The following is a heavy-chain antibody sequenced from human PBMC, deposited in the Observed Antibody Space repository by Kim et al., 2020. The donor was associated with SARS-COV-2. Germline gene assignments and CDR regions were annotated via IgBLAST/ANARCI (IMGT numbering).Heavy chain of an antibody. J-gene: IGHJ6*04. CDR2: ISSSSSYI. D-gene: IGHD6-6*01. Sequence: GGSLRLSCAASGFTFSSYSMNWVRQAPGKGLEWVSSISSSSSYIYYADSVKGRFTISRDNAKNSLYLQMNSLKAEDTAVYYCAGDWDWGSSPPQTPYYYYYGMVVWGEEPSVTVSS. V-gene: IGHV3-21*01. CDR3: AGDWDWGSSPPQTPYYYYYGMVV. CDR1: GFTFSSYS.